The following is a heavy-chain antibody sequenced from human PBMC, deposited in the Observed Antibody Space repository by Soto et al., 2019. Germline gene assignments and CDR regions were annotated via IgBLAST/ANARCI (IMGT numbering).Heavy chain of an antibody. CDR3: ARGAYYPLLPTNWFDP. D-gene: IGHD3-22*01. CDR1: GYTFTSYD. J-gene: IGHJ5*02. V-gene: IGHV1-8*01. Sequence: ASVKVSCKASGYTFTSYDINWVRQATGQGLEWMGWMNPNSGNTGYAQKFQGRVTMTRNTSISTAYMELSSLRSEDTAVYYCARGAYYPLLPTNWFDPWGQGTLVTVSS. CDR2: MNPNSGNT.